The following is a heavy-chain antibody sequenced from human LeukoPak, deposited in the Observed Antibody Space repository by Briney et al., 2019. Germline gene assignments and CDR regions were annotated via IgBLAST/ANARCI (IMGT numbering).Heavy chain of an antibody. V-gene: IGHV4-38-2*02. J-gene: IGHJ4*02. CDR1: GYSISSGYY. CDR2: VYHTGTT. Sequence: SETLSLTCNVSGYSISSGYYWGWIRQSPGKGLEWIGTVYHTGTTYYSPSLKSRPAISLDTSTNRFSLKLTSVTATDTAVYYCASAHYEATGLGYYFKFWGQGTLVSVSS. CDR3: ASAHYEATGLGYYFKF. D-gene: IGHD2-8*02.